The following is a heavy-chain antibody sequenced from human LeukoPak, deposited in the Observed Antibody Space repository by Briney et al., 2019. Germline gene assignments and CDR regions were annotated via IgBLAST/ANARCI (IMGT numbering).Heavy chain of an antibody. V-gene: IGHV4-34*01. D-gene: IGHD3-3*01. CDR2: IYHSGST. Sequence: SETLSLTCAVYGGSFSGYYWSWIRQPPGKGLEWIGYIYHSGSTYYNPSLKSRVTISVDRSKNQLSLKLSSVTAADTAVYYCARGEDDFWSGYYTRSWFDPWGQGTLVTVSS. J-gene: IGHJ5*02. CDR3: ARGEDDFWSGYYTRSWFDP. CDR1: GGSFSGYY.